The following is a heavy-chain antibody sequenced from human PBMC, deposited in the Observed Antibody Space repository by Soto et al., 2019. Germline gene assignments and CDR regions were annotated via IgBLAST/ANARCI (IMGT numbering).Heavy chain of an antibody. J-gene: IGHJ5*02. CDR3: AREGSTLVRGVITWFDP. V-gene: IGHV3-30-3*01. CDR2: ISYDGSNK. CDR1: GFTFSSYA. Sequence: QVQLVESGGGVVQPGRSLGLSCAASGFTFSSYAIHWVHQAPGKGLEWVAVISYDGSNKYYADSVKGRFTISRDNSKNTLYLQMNSLRPEDTAVYYCAREGSTLVRGVITWFDPGGQGTLVTVSS. D-gene: IGHD3-10*01.